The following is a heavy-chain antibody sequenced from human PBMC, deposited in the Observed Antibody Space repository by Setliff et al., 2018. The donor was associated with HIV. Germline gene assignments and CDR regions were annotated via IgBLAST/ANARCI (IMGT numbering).Heavy chain of an antibody. CDR1: GFTFNHYW. D-gene: IGHD3-9*01. V-gene: IGHV3-7*01. CDR3: ARDHRHDILTDDS. CDR2: TKEDGSEK. J-gene: IGHJ5*01. Sequence: PGGSLRLSCVASGFTFNHYWMSWVRHVPGKGLQWVADTKEDGSEKYYVDSVKGRFTISRDNAKRSLYLQMNSLRAEDTAIYYCARDHRHDILTDDSWGQGTLVTVSS.